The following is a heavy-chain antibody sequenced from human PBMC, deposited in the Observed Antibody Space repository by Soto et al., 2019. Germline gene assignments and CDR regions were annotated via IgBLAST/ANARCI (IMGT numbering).Heavy chain of an antibody. CDR1: GETDTKYV. CDR2: IFPKFGTT. V-gene: IGHV1-69*13. J-gene: IGHJ6*02. Sequence: SGKVSCKGSGETDTKYVINWVRQAPGQGLEWMGGIFPKFGTTYSAQKLQDRLTITADESTSTVYMQLSSLRLDDTAVYYCEAEMTFGKLSVVWGQGTTVTVSS. D-gene: IGHD3-16*02. CDR3: EAEMTFGKLSVV.